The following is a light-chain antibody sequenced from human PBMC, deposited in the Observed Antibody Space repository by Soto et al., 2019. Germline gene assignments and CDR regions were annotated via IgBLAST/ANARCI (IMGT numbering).Light chain of an antibody. CDR2: AAS. CDR3: QQSYSTPRT. CDR1: QSISTY. V-gene: IGKV1-39*01. Sequence: DIQMTQSPSSLSASVGDRVTITCRASQSISTYLNWYQQKVGKAPKLLIYAASSLQRGVPSRFSGSGSGTAFTLPISSLQPEDFATYYCQQSYSTPRTFGQGTKLEIK. J-gene: IGKJ2*02.